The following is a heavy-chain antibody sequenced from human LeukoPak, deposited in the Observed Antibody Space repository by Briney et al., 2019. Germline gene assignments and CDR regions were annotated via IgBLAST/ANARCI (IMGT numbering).Heavy chain of an antibody. CDR2: ICYSGST. CDR3: ARQGLSAAFDI. Sequence: SETLSPTCTVSGGSISSYYWSWIRQPPGKGLEWIGYICYSGSTNYNPSLKSRVTISVDTSKNQFSLKLSSVTAADTAVYYCARQGLSAAFDIWGQGTMVTVSS. CDR1: GGSISSYY. D-gene: IGHD2-2*01. J-gene: IGHJ3*02. V-gene: IGHV4-59*08.